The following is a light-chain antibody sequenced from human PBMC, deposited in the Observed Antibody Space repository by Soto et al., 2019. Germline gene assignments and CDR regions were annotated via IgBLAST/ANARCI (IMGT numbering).Light chain of an antibody. V-gene: IGKV1-39*01. Sequence: DIQMTQSPSSLSASAGDRVTITCRASQSISTYLNWYQQKPGKAPNLLISAASSLQSGVPSRFSGSGAGTHFTLTITTLQPEDFATYYGQQTYRTPYTFGPGTKLEIK. CDR2: AAS. J-gene: IGKJ2*01. CDR3: QQTYRTPYT. CDR1: QSISTY.